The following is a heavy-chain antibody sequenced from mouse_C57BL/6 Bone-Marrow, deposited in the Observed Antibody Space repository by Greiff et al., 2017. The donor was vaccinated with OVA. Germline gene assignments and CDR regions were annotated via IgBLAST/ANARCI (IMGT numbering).Heavy chain of an antibody. J-gene: IGHJ4*01. Sequence: QVQLQQPGTELVKPGASVKLSCKASGYTFTSYWMQWVKQRPGQGLEWIGEIDPSDSYTNYNQKFKGKATLTVDTSSSTAYMQLSSLTSEDSAVYYCARGTEGAMDYWGQGTSVTVSS. CDR3: ARGTEGAMDY. D-gene: IGHD3-3*01. CDR1: GYTFTSYW. CDR2: IDPSDSYT. V-gene: IGHV1-50*01.